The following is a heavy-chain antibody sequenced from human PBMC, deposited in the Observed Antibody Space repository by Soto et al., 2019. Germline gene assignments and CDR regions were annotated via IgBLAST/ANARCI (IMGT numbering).Heavy chain of an antibody. J-gene: IGHJ4*02. CDR1: GGSISSGDYY. CDR2: IYYSGST. D-gene: IGHD1-7*01. CDR3: ARVLRNYWHYKNFAY. Sequence: SETLSLTCTVSGGSISSGDYYWSWIRQPPGKGLEWIGYIYYSGSTYYNPSLKSRVTISVDTSKNQFSRKLSSVTAADTAVYYCARVLRNYWHYKNFAYRAQGTLVTVSS. V-gene: IGHV4-30-4*01.